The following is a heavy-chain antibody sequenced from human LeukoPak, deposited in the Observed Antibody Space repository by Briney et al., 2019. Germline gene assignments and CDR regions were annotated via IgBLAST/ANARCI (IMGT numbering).Heavy chain of an antibody. D-gene: IGHD2-15*01. V-gene: IGHV4-30-4*01. CDR3: ARGELLYDN. CDR2: IHYSGST. J-gene: IGHJ4*02. CDR1: GGSFSSGDNY. Sequence: SETLSLTCTVSGGSFSSGDNYCSWIRQPPGKGLEWIGYIHYSGSTFYNPSLKSRVTMSEDTSKNQFSLKLNSVTAADTAVYYCARGELLYDNWGQGTLVTVSS.